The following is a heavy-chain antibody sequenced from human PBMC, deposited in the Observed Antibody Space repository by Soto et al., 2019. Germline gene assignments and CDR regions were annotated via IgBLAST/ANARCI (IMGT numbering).Heavy chain of an antibody. CDR3: ARSRTIFGVADYSYYGTDV. V-gene: IGHV1-18*01. CDR2: ISAYNGNT. J-gene: IGHJ6*02. CDR1: GYTFTSYG. D-gene: IGHD3-3*01. Sequence: ASVKVSCKASGYTFTSYGISWVRQAPGQGLEWMGWISAYNGNTNYAQKLQGRVTMTTDTSTSTAYMELRSLRSDDTAVYYCARSRTIFGVADYSYYGTDVWGQGTTVTVSS.